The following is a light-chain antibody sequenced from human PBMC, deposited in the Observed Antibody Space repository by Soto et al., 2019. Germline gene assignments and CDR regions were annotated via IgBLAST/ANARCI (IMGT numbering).Light chain of an antibody. CDR1: QSVLYSSNNKNY. Sequence: DIVMTQSPDSLAVSLGERATINCKSSQSVLYSSNNKNYLAWYQQKPGQPPKLLIYWASTRESGVPDRFSGSGSGTDFTLTISSLQAVDVAVYYCQQYYSTPPHFGQGTKLEIK. CDR2: WAS. CDR3: QQYYSTPPH. V-gene: IGKV4-1*01. J-gene: IGKJ2*01.